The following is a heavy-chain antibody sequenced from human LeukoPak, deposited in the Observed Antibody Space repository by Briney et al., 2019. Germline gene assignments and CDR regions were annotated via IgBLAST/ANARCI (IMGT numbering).Heavy chain of an antibody. CDR1: GGTFSSYA. CDR2: IIPIFGTA. D-gene: IGHD4-23*01. J-gene: IGHJ6*03. CDR3: ARDSPTTVASYYYYMDV. V-gene: IGHV1-69*13. Sequence: SVKVSCKASGGTFSSYAISWVRQAPGQGLEWMGGIIPIFGTANYAQKFQGRVTITADESTSTAYMELSSLRSEDTAVYYCARDSPTTVASYYYYMDVWGKGTTVTVSS.